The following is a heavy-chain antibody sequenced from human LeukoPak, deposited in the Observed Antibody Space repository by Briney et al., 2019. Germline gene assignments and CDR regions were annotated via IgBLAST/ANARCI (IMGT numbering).Heavy chain of an antibody. CDR2: INGSGGST. Sequence: PGGSLRLSCAASGLTFSSYAMSWVRQAPGKGLEWVSTINGSGGSTYYADSVKGRFTISRDNSKNTLYLQMNSLRAEDTAVYYCAKDAAFRVTAGQYFQYWGQGTLVTVSS. V-gene: IGHV3-23*01. D-gene: IGHD2-21*02. J-gene: IGHJ1*01. CDR1: GLTFSSYA. CDR3: AKDAAFRVTAGQYFQY.